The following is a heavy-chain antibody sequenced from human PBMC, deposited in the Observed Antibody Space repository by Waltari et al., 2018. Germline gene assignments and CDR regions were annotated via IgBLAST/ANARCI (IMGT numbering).Heavy chain of an antibody. Sequence: QVQLVESGGGVVQPGGSLRLSCAASGFTFSSYGMPWVRQAPGKGLEWVAFIRYDGSNKYYADSVKGRFTISRDNSKNTLYLQMNSLRAEDTAVYYCAKDLAAAGTRYYYYGMDVWGQGTTVTVSS. V-gene: IGHV3-30*02. J-gene: IGHJ6*02. D-gene: IGHD6-13*01. CDR2: IRYDGSNK. CDR1: GFTFSSYG. CDR3: AKDLAAAGTRYYYYGMDV.